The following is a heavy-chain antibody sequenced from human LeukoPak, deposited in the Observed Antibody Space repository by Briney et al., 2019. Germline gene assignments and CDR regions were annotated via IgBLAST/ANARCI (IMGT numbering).Heavy chain of an antibody. D-gene: IGHD2-15*01. CDR1: EFTFTDYY. J-gene: IGHJ1*01. CDR2: ISISGTTI. Sequence: PGGSLRLSCAASEFTFTDYYMSWIRQAPGKGLEWLSYISISGTTINYADSVKGRFTISRDNAKNALYLQMNSLRAEDTAVYYCASKPLLGGFQHWGQGTLVTVSS. CDR3: ASKPLLGGFQH. V-gene: IGHV3-11*04.